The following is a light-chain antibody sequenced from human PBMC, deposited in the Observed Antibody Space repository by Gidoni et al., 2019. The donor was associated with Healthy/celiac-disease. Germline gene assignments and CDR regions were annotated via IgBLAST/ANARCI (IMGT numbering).Light chain of an antibody. J-gene: IGKJ3*01. Sequence: EIVLTQSPGPLSLSSGERATLSCRASPSVSSSYLAWYQQKPGQAPRLLIYGASSRATGIPDRFSGSGSGTDFTLTISRLDPEDFAVYYCQQYGSSPFTFGPGTKVDIK. CDR1: PSVSSSY. V-gene: IGKV3-20*01. CDR2: GAS. CDR3: QQYGSSPFT.